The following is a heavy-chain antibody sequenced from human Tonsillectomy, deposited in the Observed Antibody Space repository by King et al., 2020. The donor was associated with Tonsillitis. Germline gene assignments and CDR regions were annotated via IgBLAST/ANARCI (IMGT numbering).Heavy chain of an antibody. CDR1: GFTFSSYW. Sequence: VQLVESGGGLVQPGGSLRLSCAASGFTFSSYWMHWVRQAPGKGLVLVSRIHSAGSSTSYAVSVKGRFTISSDNAKTTLDLQMNSLRAEDTAVYYCARAGYGDYGPYYYYMDVWGKGTTVTVSS. J-gene: IGHJ6*03. V-gene: IGHV3-74*01. CDR2: IHSAGSST. CDR3: ARAGYGDYGPYYYYMDV. D-gene: IGHD4-17*01.